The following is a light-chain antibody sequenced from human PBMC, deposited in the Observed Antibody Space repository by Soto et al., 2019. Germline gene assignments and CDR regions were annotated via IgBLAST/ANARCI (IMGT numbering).Light chain of an antibody. CDR2: GAS. J-gene: IGKJ4*01. Sequence: EIVMTQSPVTLSVSPGERPALSCRASQSVGSILAWYQQKPGQXPRXXIYGASSRATGIPARFSGSGSGTELTLTISSLQSEDGEVYDGQQYNYWPFTFGGGTKVDIK. CDR3: QQYNYWPFT. V-gene: IGKV3-15*01. CDR1: QSVGSI.